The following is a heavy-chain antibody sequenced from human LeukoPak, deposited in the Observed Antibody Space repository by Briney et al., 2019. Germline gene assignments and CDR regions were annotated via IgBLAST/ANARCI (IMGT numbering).Heavy chain of an antibody. J-gene: IGHJ4*02. CDR1: GFTFSDYY. CDR3: ARDYTYYYDSSGYLSY. V-gene: IGHV3-11*01. CDR2: ISSSGSTI. Sequence: GGSLRLFCAASGFTFSDYYMSWIRQAPGKGLEWVSYISSSGSTIYYADSVKGRFTISRDNAKNSLYLQMNSLRAEDTAVYYCARDYTYYYDSSGYLSYWGQGTLVTVSS. D-gene: IGHD3-22*01.